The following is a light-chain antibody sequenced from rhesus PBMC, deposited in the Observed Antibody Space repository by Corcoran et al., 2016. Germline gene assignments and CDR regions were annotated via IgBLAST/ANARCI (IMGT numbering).Light chain of an antibody. CDR3: MQTLQTPFT. J-gene: IGKJ3*01. V-gene: IGKV2-60*02. CDR1: QSLLSSNGYNY. CDR2: YVS. Sequence: DIVMTQTPLSLPVTLGEPASISCRSSQSLLSSNGYNYVNWYLQKPGQSPQLRFYYVSNRASGVPDRFSGSGACTDFTLKISRVEAEDVGVYYCMQTLQTPFTFGPGTKLDIK.